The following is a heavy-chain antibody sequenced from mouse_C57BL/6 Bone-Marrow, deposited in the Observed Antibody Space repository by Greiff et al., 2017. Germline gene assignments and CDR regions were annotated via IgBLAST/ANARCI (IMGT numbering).Heavy chain of an antibody. CDR3: ASSYDYDGYTVDD. Sequence: QVQLQQPGAELVKPGASVKLSCKASGYTFTNYWMHWVKQRPGQGLEWIGMMHPNGGSPDYNEKFKSEATLSVDTSSRTAYMELSSLTSEDSAVYYCASSYDYDGYTVDDWGQGTAVTVSS. CDR2: MHPNGGSP. D-gene: IGHD2-4*01. V-gene: IGHV1-64*01. J-gene: IGHJ4*01. CDR1: GYTFTNYW.